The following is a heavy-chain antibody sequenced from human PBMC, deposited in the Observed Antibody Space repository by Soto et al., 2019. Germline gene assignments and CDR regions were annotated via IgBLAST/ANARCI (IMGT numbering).Heavy chain of an antibody. V-gene: IGHV4-4*02. Sequence: VQLQESGPGLVRPSGTLSLTCAVSGASISSGNWWSWVRQSPGKGLEWIGEIYHSGSTNHNTSLKSRVILSVDKSRNQSSLRLSSVTAADTAVYFRASHRGNTFGPYDDWGQGTQVTVSS. D-gene: IGHD3-16*01. CDR2: IYHSGST. CDR1: GASISSGNW. CDR3: ASHRGNTFGPYDD. J-gene: IGHJ4*01.